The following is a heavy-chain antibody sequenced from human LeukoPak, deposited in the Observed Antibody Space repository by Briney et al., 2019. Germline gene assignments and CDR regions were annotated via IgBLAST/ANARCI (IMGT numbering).Heavy chain of an antibody. V-gene: IGHV4-31*03. CDR3: ARGGDRRGFDW. D-gene: IGHD1-14*01. J-gene: IGHJ4*02. CDR2: IYDSGTT. CDR1: GGSISNGGYY. Sequence: SETLSLTCTVSGGSISNGGYYWSWIRQHPGKGLEWIGYIYDSGTTYYNPALQSRVTISVDTSDNQFSLKLRSLTAADTAVYYCARGGDRRGFDWWGQGNVVTVSS.